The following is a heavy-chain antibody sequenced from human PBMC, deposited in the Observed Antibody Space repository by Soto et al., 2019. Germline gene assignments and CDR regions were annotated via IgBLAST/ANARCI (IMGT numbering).Heavy chain of an antibody. CDR2: ISGSGGST. V-gene: IGHV3-23*01. J-gene: IGHJ3*02. CDR1: GFTFSSYA. D-gene: IGHD3-3*01. Sequence: GGSLRLSCAASGFTFSSYAMSWVRQAPGKGLEWVSAISGSGGSTYYADSVKGRFTISRDNSKNTLYLQMNSLSAEDTAVYYCAKVEGRVLRFLEWLLGHDAFDIWGQGTMVTVSS. CDR3: AKVEGRVLRFLEWLLGHDAFDI.